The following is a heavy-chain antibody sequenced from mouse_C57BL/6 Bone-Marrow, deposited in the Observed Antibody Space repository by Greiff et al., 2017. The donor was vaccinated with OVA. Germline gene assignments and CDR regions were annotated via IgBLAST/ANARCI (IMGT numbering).Heavy chain of an antibody. CDR2: IYPGDGDT. J-gene: IGHJ3*01. D-gene: IGHD1-1*01. CDR1: GYAFSSSW. CDR3: ARGEIFYYYGTPFAY. V-gene: IGHV1-82*01. Sequence: QVQLQQSGPELVKPGASVKISCKASGYAFSSSWMNWVKPRPGKGLEWIGRIYPGDGDTNYNGKFKGKAKLTADKSSSTAYMQLSSLTSEDSAVYFCARGEIFYYYGTPFAYWGQGTLVTVSA.